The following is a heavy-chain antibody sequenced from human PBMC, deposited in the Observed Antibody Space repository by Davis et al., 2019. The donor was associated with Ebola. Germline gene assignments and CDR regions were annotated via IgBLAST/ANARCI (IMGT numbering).Heavy chain of an antibody. CDR3: ARDWVVRAFDI. CDR1: GYTFTNYG. V-gene: IGHV1-18*04. D-gene: IGHD6-19*01. CDR2: INPHNGNT. Sequence: ASVKVSCKASGYTFTNYGITWVRQAPGQGLEWMGWINPHNGNTNYAQNVKGRVAMTTDTSTNTAYMEVGSLRSDDTAVYYCARDWVVRAFDIWGQGTMVTVSS. J-gene: IGHJ3*02.